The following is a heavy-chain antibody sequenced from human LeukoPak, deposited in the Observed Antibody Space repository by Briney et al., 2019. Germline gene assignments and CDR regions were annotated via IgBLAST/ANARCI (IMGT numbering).Heavy chain of an antibody. CDR1: GGSFSGYY. V-gene: IGHV4-34*01. CDR3: ARDVGSGSYFDY. Sequence: SETLSLTCAVYGGSFSGYYWSWIRQPPGKGLEWIGEINHSGSINYNPSLKSRVTISVDTSKNQFSLKLSSVTAADTAVYYCARDVGSGSYFDYWGQGTLVTVSS. CDR2: INHSGSI. J-gene: IGHJ4*02. D-gene: IGHD3-10*01.